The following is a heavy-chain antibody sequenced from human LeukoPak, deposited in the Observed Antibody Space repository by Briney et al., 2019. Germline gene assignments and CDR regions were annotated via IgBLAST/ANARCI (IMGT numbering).Heavy chain of an antibody. CDR3: ARDVSASLDI. V-gene: IGHV4-39*07. J-gene: IGHJ3*02. Sequence: SETLSLTCTVSGGSVSDYYWGWIRQPPGKGLEWIGSIYYSGSTYYNPSLKSRVTISVDTSKNQFSLKLSSVTAADTAVYYCARDVSASLDIWGQGTMVTVSS. CDR2: IYYSGST. D-gene: IGHD2-8*01. CDR1: GGSVSDYY.